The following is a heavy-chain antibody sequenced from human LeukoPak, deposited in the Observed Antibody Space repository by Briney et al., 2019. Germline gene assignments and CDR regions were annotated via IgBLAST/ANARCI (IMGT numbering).Heavy chain of an antibody. CDR2: IYSGGST. D-gene: IGHD3-10*01. CDR1: GFTFNTYG. J-gene: IGHJ6*03. CDR3: ARVLLWFGESYMDV. V-gene: IGHV3-53*01. Sequence: GGSLRLSCAASGFTFNTYGMSWVRQAPGKGLEWVSVIYSGGSTYYADSVKGRFTISRDNSKNTLYLQMNSLRAEDTAVYYCARVLLWFGESYMDVWGKGTTVTISS.